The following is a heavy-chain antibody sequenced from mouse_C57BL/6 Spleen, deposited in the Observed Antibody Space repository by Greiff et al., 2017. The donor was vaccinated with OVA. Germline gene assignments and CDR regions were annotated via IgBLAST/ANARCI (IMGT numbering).Heavy chain of an antibody. CDR1: GFTFSDYY. J-gene: IGHJ1*03. Sequence: EVNVVESEGGLVQPGSSMKLSCTASGFTFSDYYMAWVRQVPEKGLEWVANINYDGSSTYYLDSLKSRFIISRDNAKNILYLQMSSLKSEDTATYYCAREAYYGNRYFDVWGTGTTVTVSS. V-gene: IGHV5-16*01. CDR3: AREAYYGNRYFDV. CDR2: INYDGSST. D-gene: IGHD1-1*01.